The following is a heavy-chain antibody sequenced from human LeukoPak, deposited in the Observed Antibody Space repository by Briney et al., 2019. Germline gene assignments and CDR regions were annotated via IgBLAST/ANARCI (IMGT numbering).Heavy chain of an antibody. Sequence: SVKVSCKASGGTFSSYAISWVRQAPGQGLEWMGRIIPIFGTANYAQKFQGRVTITTDESASTAYMELSSLRSEDTAVYYCARCNYYDSSGYPYAFDIWGQGTMVTVSS. J-gene: IGHJ3*02. D-gene: IGHD3-22*01. CDR2: IIPIFGTA. V-gene: IGHV1-69*05. CDR1: GGTFSSYA. CDR3: ARCNYYDSSGYPYAFDI.